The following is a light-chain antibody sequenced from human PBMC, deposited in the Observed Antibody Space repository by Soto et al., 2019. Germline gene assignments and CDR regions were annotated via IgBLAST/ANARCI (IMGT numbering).Light chain of an antibody. CDR3: QHYDSLPPT. Sequence: DIQMTQSPASLSAFVGDRVTITCQASQDIVNSLNWYQQKPGKAPKLLIYAASSLETGVPSKFSGSGSVTDFSFTIFSLQPEDVATYYCQHYDSLPPTFGPGTKVDIK. CDR2: AAS. J-gene: IGKJ3*01. CDR1: QDIVNS. V-gene: IGKV1-33*01.